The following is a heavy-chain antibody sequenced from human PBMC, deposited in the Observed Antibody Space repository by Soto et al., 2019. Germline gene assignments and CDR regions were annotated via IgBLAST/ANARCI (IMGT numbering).Heavy chain of an antibody. J-gene: IGHJ4*02. CDR2: INYAGTT. D-gene: IGHD2-8*02. Sequence: PSETLSLTCTVSGGSFSPNYWSWIRQSPGKGLEWIGYINYAGTTNYNPSLKSRATISLETSKNQFSLKLTSVTAADTAVYYCARDKITGLFDYWGQGTLVTVSS. V-gene: IGHV4-59*12. CDR3: ARDKITGLFDY. CDR1: GGSFSPNY.